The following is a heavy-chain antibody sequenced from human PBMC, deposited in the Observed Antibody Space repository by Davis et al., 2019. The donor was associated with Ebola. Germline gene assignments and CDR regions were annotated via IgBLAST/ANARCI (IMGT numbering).Heavy chain of an antibody. CDR2: ISSSSSYI. CDR1: GFTFSSYS. Sequence: GESLKISCAASGFTFSSYSMNWVRQAPGKGLEWVSSISSSSSYIYYADSVKGRFTISRDNAKNSLYLQMNSLRAEDTAVYYCARVQQLARRDYYYYYGMGVWGQGTTITVSS. J-gene: IGHJ6*02. D-gene: IGHD6-6*01. CDR3: ARVQQLARRDYYYYYGMGV. V-gene: IGHV3-21*01.